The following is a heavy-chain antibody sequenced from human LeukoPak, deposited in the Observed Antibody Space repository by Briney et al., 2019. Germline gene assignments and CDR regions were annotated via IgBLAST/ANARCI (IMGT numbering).Heavy chain of an antibody. Sequence: ASVKVSCKASGYTFTSYDINWVRQATGQGLEWMGWMNPNSGNTGYALKFQGRVTMTRNTSISTAYMELSSLRSEDTAVYYCARGVYPWFGELLVRAYYYMDVWGKGTTVTVSS. V-gene: IGHV1-8*01. CDR2: MNPNSGNT. CDR1: GYTFTSYD. CDR3: ARGVYPWFGELLVRAYYYMDV. J-gene: IGHJ6*03. D-gene: IGHD3-10*01.